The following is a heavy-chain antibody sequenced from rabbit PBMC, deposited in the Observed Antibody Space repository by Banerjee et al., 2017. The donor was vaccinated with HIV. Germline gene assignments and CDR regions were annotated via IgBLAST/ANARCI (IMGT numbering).Heavy chain of an antibody. CDR1: GIDFSSYG. CDR2: IYPDYGST. Sequence: QEQLEESGGGLVKPGGSLKLSCKASGIDFSSYGIAWVRQAPGKGLEWIAYIYPDYGSTDYASWVNGRFTISLDNAQNTVFLQMTSLTAADTATYFCARDLAGVTGWNFNLWGQGTLVTVS. J-gene: IGHJ4*01. CDR3: ARDLAGVTGWNFNL. V-gene: IGHV1S47*01. D-gene: IGHD4-1*01.